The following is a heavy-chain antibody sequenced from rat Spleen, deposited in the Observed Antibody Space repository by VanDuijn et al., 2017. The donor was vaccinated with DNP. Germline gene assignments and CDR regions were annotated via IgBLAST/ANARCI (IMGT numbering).Heavy chain of an antibody. CDR2: ISTNGGNA. V-gene: IGHV5-25*01. D-gene: IGHD5-1*01. J-gene: IGHJ1*01. CDR1: GFTFSTYY. CDR3: ARGAGSPYWYFDF. Sequence: EVQLVESGGGLVQPGRSMKLSFAASGFTFSTYYMAWVRQAPQKGLEWVASISTNGGNAYYRDSVRGRFTFSRDNAENTLYLQMNSLRSEDTATYYCARGAGSPYWYFDFWGPGTMVTVSS.